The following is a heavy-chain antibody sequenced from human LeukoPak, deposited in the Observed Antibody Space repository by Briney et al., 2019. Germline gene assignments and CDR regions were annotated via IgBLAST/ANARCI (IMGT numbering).Heavy chain of an antibody. CDR2: IYTSGST. Sequence: PSETLSLXGTVSGGSISSYYWSWIRQPAGKGLEWIGRIYTSGSTNYNPSLKSRVTMSVDTSKNQFSLKLSSVTAADTAVYYCASGGYSYGYDEFDYWGQGTLVTVSS. D-gene: IGHD5-18*01. CDR1: GGSISSYY. V-gene: IGHV4-4*07. J-gene: IGHJ4*02. CDR3: ASGGYSYGYDEFDY.